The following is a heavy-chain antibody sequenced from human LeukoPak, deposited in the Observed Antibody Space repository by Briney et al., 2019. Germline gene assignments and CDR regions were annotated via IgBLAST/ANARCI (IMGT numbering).Heavy chain of an antibody. V-gene: IGHV1-2*02. CDR2: INPINGGT. Sequence: ASVKVSCKASGYTFTDYHMHWVRQAPGQGLEWMGWINPINGGTRYAQKFQGRVTMTRDTSISTAYMDLSSLRSDDAAVYYCLRFRVGTTTLEKDDYWGLGTLVTVSS. J-gene: IGHJ4*02. CDR3: LRFRVGTTTLEKDDY. D-gene: IGHD1-26*01. CDR1: GYTFTDYH.